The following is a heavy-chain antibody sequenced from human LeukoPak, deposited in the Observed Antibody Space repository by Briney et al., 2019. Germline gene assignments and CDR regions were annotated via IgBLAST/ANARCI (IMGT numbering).Heavy chain of an antibody. D-gene: IGHD6-6*01. CDR3: ARVKGAIAARFLTGYYYMDV. CDR2: ISSSGSTI. V-gene: IGHV3-11*01. CDR1: GFTFSDYY. Sequence: GGSLRLSCAASGFTFSDYYMSWIRQAPGKGLGWVSYISSSGSTIYYADSVKGRLTIFRDNAKNSLYLQMNSLRAEDTAVYYCARVKGAIAARFLTGYYYMDVWGKGTTVTVSS. J-gene: IGHJ6*03.